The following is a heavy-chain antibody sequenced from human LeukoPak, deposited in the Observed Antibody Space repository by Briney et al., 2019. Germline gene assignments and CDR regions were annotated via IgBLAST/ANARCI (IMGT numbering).Heavy chain of an antibody. Sequence: AASVKVSCKASGYTFTSYAMNWVRQAPGQGLEWMGIINPSGGSTSYAQKFQGRVTMTRDTSTSTVYMELSSLRSEDTAVYYCARDTLGYCSSTSCYAFDYWGQGTLVTVSS. CDR1: GYTFTSYA. V-gene: IGHV1-46*01. J-gene: IGHJ4*02. CDR3: ARDTLGYCSSTSCYAFDY. D-gene: IGHD2-2*01. CDR2: INPSGGST.